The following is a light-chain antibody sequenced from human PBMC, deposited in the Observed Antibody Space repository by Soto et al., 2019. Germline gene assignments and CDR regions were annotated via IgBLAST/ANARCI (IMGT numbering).Light chain of an antibody. CDR1: QSVSSN. V-gene: IGKV3-15*01. CDR3: QQYNDWPSLT. CDR2: GAS. J-gene: IGKJ4*01. Sequence: EIVMTQSPATLSVSPGERATLSCRASQSVSSNLAWYQQNPGQAPRLLIYGASTRATGTPARFSGSGSGTEFTLTISSLQSEDFAVYYCQQYNDWPSLTFGGGTKVEIE.